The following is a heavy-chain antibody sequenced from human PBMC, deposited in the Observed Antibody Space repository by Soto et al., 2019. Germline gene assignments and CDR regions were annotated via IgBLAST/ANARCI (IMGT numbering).Heavy chain of an antibody. CDR1: RFTFSIYW. CDR2: INQDGSEE. V-gene: IGHV3-7*01. J-gene: IGHJ4*02. CDR3: ARAAEAGTVDY. D-gene: IGHD6-19*01. Sequence: GGSLRLSCAASRFTFSIYWMSWVRQAPGKGLEWVANINQDGSEEYYVDSVKGRFTISRDNAQNSLYLQMNSLRAEDTAVYYCARAAEAGTVDYWGQGTLVTV.